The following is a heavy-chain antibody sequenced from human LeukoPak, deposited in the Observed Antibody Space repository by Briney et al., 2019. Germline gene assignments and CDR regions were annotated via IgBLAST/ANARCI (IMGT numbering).Heavy chain of an antibody. V-gene: IGHV3-48*03. CDR1: GFTFSSYE. Sequence: GGSLRLSCAASGFTFSSYEMNWVRQAPGKGLEWVSYISSSGSTIYYADSVKGRFTISRDNAKNSLYLQMNSLRAEDTAVYYCAREAYYDILTGYYSNWFDPWGQGTLVTVSS. J-gene: IGHJ5*02. D-gene: IGHD3-9*01. CDR3: AREAYYDILTGYYSNWFDP. CDR2: ISSSGSTI.